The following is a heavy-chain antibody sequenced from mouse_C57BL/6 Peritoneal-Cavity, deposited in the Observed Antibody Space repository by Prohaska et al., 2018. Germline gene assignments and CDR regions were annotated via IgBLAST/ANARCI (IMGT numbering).Heavy chain of an antibody. J-gene: IGHJ2*01. Sequence: TPGSSVKLSCKASGYPFTSYWMDCVKQRPGQGIEWIGNIYPSDSETHYNKKFKDKATLTVDKSSSTAYMQLSSLTSEDSAVYYCARDYDVDYWGQGTTLTVSS. CDR3: ARDYDVDY. CDR1: GYPFTSYW. CDR2: IYPSDSET. D-gene: IGHD1-1*01. V-gene: IGHV1-61*01.